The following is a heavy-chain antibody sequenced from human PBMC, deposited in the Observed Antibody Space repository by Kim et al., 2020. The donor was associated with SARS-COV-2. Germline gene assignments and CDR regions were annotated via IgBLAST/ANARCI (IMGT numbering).Heavy chain of an antibody. J-gene: IGHJ4*02. V-gene: IGHV4-59*01. Sequence: SETLSLTCTVSSDSISSYYWSWIRQLPGKGLEWIGYIFHSGSTNHNPSLKSRVTISWDTSRNQFSLDLTSVSDADTAVYYCARSEGRASWHQFDYWGQGILVTVSS. CDR1: SDSISSYY. CDR2: IFHSGST. CDR3: ARSEGRASWHQFDY.